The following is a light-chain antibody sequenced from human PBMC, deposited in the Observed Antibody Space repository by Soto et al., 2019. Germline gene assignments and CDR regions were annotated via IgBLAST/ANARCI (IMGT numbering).Light chain of an antibody. CDR1: QSVSTY. J-gene: IGKJ4*01. V-gene: IGKV3-15*01. CDR3: QQYNNWPRT. Sequence: EIVMTQSPATLSVSPGERATLSCRASQSVSTYLAWYQQKPGQAPRLLIYAASTRATGIPARISGSGSGTEFTLTISSPESEDFAAYYCQQYNNWPRTFGGGTKVEIK. CDR2: AAS.